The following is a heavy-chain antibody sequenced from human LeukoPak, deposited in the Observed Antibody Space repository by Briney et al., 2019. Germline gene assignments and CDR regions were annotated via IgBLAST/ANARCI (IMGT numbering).Heavy chain of an antibody. Sequence: SETLSLTCAVYGGSFSGYYWSWIRQPPGKGLEWIGEINHSGSTNYNPSLKSRVTISVDTSKNQFSLKLSSVTAADTAVYYCASVAYDFWSGYRYYFDYWGQGTLVTVSS. CDR3: ASVAYDFWSGYRYYFDY. D-gene: IGHD3-3*01. CDR1: GGSFSGYY. CDR2: INHSGST. J-gene: IGHJ4*02. V-gene: IGHV4-34*01.